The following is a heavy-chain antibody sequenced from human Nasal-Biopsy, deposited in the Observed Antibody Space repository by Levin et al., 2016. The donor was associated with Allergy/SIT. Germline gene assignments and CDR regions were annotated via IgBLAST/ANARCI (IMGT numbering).Heavy chain of an antibody. D-gene: IGHD3-9*01. CDR3: ARDWGNYDQLTGYYMGFFDY. V-gene: IGHV1-46*01. CDR2: INPSGGRT. Sequence: ASVKVSCKASGYTLTSYHMHWVRQAPGQGLEWMGVINPSGGRTNNAQKFHGRLTLTRDTSTSTVYMELSSLTSEDTAIYFCARDWGNYDQLTGYYMGFFDYWGQGTQVTVSS. J-gene: IGHJ4*02. CDR1: GYTLTSYH.